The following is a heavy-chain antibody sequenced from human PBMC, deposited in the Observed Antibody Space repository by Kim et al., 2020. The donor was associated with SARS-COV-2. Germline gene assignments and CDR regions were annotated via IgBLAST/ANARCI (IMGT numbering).Heavy chain of an antibody. CDR1: GFAVSGYD. CDR2: IGTRSDT. CDR3: VRSPPSGRHPEFDY. Sequence: GGSLRLSCAASGFAVSGYDMHWVRQGTGKGLEWVSAIGTRSDTFYPGSVKGRFTISRDNAKNSLYLQMTSLRAGDTAVYYCVRSPPSGRHPEFDYWGQGTLVTVSS. J-gene: IGHJ4*02. D-gene: IGHD3-3*01. V-gene: IGHV3-13*01.